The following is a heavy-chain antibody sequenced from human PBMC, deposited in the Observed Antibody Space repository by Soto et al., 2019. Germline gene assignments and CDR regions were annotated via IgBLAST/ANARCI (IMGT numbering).Heavy chain of an antibody. CDR2: IIPIFGTA. J-gene: IGHJ5*02. D-gene: IGHD2-15*01. V-gene: IGHV1-69*13. Sequence: EASVKVSCKASGGTFSSYAISWVRQAPGQGLEWMGGIIPIFGTANYAQKFQGRVTITADESTSTAYMELSSLRSEDTAVYYCARDGYCSGGSCYVPWFDPWGQGTLVTVSS. CDR1: GGTFSSYA. CDR3: ARDGYCSGGSCYVPWFDP.